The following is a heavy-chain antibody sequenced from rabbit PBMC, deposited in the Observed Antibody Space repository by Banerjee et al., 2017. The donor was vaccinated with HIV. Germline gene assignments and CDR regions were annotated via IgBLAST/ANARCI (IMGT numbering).Heavy chain of an antibody. CDR1: GFSFSSNYY. Sequence: QSLEESGGDLVQPGASLTLTCTASGFSFSSNYYMCWVRQAPGKGLEWVACIDGGGSGGSYYTSRAKGRFASSKTGWITVTMQMTSLAAADTASYSAAEALACFSGRNFALWGPCALVTV. CDR3: AEALACFSGRNFAL. CDR2: IDGGGSGGS. D-gene: IGHD1-1*01. V-gene: IGHV1S40*01. J-gene: IGHJ4*01.